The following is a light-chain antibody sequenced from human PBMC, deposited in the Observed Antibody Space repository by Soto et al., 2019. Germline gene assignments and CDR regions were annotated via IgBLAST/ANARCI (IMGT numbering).Light chain of an antibody. CDR2: DAS. Sequence: DIQMPQSPSSLSAFVGDRVTITCRPSRSIGDCLHWYQHHPESAPSLLIVDASIVKSGVTSRFSGSGSGTQLTHTISGLQPEDSARYYCLQGFGTPQRFGQGTKLDIK. CDR3: LQGFGTPQR. V-gene: IGKV1-39*01. CDR1: RSIGDC. J-gene: IGKJ2*03.